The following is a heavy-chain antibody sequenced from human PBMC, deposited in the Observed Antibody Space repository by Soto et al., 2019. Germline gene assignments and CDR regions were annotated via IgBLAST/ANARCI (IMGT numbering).Heavy chain of an antibody. CDR1: GYTFDNYA. V-gene: IGHV1-3*01. D-gene: IGHD5-12*01. CDR3: ARVQYSGYDFKLAFDI. Sequence: QVQLVQSGAQVKKPGASVKGSFKASGYTFDNYALPWVRQAPGRRLEWMGWIHAGNGYTKYSQSFQGRVTITRDTSASTVHMDLSSLRSEDTAVYYCARVQYSGYDFKLAFDIWGQGTMVTVSS. CDR2: IHAGNGYT. J-gene: IGHJ3*02.